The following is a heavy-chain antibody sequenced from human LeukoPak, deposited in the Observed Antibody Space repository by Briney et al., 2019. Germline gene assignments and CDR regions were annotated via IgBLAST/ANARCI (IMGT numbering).Heavy chain of an antibody. CDR2: FYYSGST. Sequence: SETLSLTRTVSGGSISSYYWSWIRQPPGKGLEWIGCFYYSGSTNYNPSLKSRVTISVDTSKNQFSLKLSSVTAADTAVYYCARHMGLGYTYFYPYFDYWGQGTLVTVSS. V-gene: IGHV4-59*08. D-gene: IGHD1-1*01. CDR1: GGSISSYY. CDR3: ARHMGLGYTYFYPYFDY. J-gene: IGHJ4*01.